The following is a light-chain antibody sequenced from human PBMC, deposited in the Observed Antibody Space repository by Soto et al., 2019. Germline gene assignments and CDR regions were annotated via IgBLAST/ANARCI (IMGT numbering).Light chain of an antibody. V-gene: IGLV3-21*04. CDR2: YDS. CDR1: NIGSKS. J-gene: IGLJ3*02. CDR3: QVWDSSSDPWV. Sequence: SYELTQPPSVSVAPGKTARITCGGNNIGSKSVHWYQQKPGQAPVLVIYYDSDRPSGIPERFSGSNAGNTATLTISRVEAGDEADYYWQVWDSSSDPWVFGGGTKVTVL.